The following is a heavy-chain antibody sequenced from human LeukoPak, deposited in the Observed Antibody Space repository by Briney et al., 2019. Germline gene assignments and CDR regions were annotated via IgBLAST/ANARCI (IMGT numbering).Heavy chain of an antibody. V-gene: IGHV1-18*01. CDR1: GYTFTSYG. J-gene: IGHJ3*02. D-gene: IGHD2-15*01. CDR2: IRAYIGNT. CDR3: ARDLGLTDIVVVVAATRGAFDI. Sequence: ASLKVSCKASGYTFTSYGVSWGPQSPGQRLEWMGWIRAYIGNTDYAQNLQGRVTLTTDTSTSTAYMALRSLRSDDTAVYYCARDLGLTDIVVVVAATRGAFDIWGQGTMVTVSS.